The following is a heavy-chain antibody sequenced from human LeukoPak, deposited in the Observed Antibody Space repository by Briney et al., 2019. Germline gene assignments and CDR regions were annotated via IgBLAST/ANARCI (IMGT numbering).Heavy chain of an antibody. CDR1: GYTFTVYY. D-gene: IGHD2-15*01. V-gene: IGHV1-2*04. CDR2: INPNSGGT. J-gene: IGHJ3*02. CDR3: ARGGPVGYCSGGSCYSAFDI. Sequence: GASVRVSFKASGYTFTVYYMHWVRQAPGQGREWMGWINPNSGGTNYAQKFQGWVTMTRDTSISTAYMELSRLRSDDTAVYYCARGGPVGYCSGGSCYSAFDIWGQGTMVTVSS.